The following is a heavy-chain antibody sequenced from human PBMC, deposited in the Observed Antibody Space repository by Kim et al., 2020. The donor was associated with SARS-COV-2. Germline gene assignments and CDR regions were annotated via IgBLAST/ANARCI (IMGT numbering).Heavy chain of an antibody. J-gene: IGHJ3*02. Sequence: SETLSLTCAVYGGSFSGYYWSWIRQPPGKGLEWIGEINHSGSTNYNPSLKSRVTISVDTSKNQFSLKLSSVTAADTAVYYCARWTNQLLYFDAFDIWGQGTMVTVSS. CDR1: GGSFSGYY. V-gene: IGHV4-34*01. D-gene: IGHD2-2*02. CDR2: INHSGST. CDR3: ARWTNQLLYFDAFDI.